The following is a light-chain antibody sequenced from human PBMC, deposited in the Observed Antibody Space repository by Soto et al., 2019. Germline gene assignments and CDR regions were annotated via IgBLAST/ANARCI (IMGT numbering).Light chain of an antibody. CDR2: KAS. Sequence: DSQMTQYPSTLSASVGDRVTITCRASQSISSWLAWYQQKPGKAPKLLISKASTLQSGVPPRFSGSGYGTEFTLAISCLQPDNFSTDYCQQYESYPMTFGGGTKVEIK. V-gene: IGKV1-5*03. CDR1: QSISSW. J-gene: IGKJ4*01. CDR3: QQYESYPMT.